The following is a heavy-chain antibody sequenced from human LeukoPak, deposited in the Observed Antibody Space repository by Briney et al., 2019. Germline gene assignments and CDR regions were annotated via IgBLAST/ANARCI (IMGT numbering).Heavy chain of an antibody. V-gene: IGHV3-21*01. D-gene: IGHD5-18*01. CDR2: ISSSSSYI. J-gene: IGHJ4*02. CDR1: GFIFSHYG. CDR3: ARGGYSYGHFDY. Sequence: KTGGSLRLSCAASGFIFSHYGMNWVRQAPGKGLEWVSSISSSSSYIYYADSVKGRFTISRDNAKNSLYLQMNSLRAEDTAVYYCARGGYSYGHFDYWGQGTLVTVSS.